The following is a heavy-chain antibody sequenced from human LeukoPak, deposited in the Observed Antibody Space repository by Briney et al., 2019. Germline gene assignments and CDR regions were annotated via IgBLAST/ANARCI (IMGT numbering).Heavy chain of an antibody. CDR3: ARPIYAYNWNDNHYYYYYMDV. CDR1: GFTFSGHW. D-gene: IGHD1-1*01. V-gene: IGHV3-30*03. J-gene: IGHJ6*03. Sequence: PGGSLRLSCAASGFTFSGHWMSWVRQAPGKGLEWVAVISYDGSNKYYADSVKGRFTISRDNSKNTLYLQMNSLRAEDTAVYYCARPIYAYNWNDNHYYYYYMDVWGKGTTVTVSS. CDR2: ISYDGSNK.